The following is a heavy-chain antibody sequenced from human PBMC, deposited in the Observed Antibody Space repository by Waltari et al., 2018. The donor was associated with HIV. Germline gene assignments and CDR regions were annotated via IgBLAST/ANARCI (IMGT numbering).Heavy chain of an antibody. J-gene: IGHJ4*02. CDR1: GGSISSSSYY. CDR3: ARAVQGYCSGGSCENYFDY. V-gene: IGHV4-39*01. Sequence: QLQLQESGPGLVKPSETLSLTCTVSGGSISSSSYYWGWLRQHPGTGLEWIGSIYYSGSTYYNPSLKSRVTISVDTSKNQFSLKLSSVTAADTAVYYCARAVQGYCSGGSCENYFDYWGQGTLVTVSS. D-gene: IGHD2-15*01. CDR2: IYYSGST.